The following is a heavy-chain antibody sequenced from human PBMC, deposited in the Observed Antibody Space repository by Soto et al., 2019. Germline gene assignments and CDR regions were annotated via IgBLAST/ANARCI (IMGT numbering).Heavy chain of an antibody. CDR2: ISAYNGNT. V-gene: IGHV1-18*01. CDR1: GYTFTSYG. J-gene: IGHJ3*02. D-gene: IGHD3-3*01. Sequence: ASVKVSCKASGYTFTSYGISWVRQAPGQGLEWMGWISAYNGNTNYAQKLQGRVTMTTDTSTSTAYVELRSLRPDDTAVYYCARVLGYDFWSGYPDAFDIWGQGTMVTVSS. CDR3: ARVLGYDFWSGYPDAFDI.